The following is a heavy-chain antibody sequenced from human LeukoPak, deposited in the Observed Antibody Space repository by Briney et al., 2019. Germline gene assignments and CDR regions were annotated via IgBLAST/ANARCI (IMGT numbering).Heavy chain of an antibody. D-gene: IGHD3-10*02. CDR3: ARGGLFAYYFDY. CDR1: GYTFTTYW. J-gene: IGHJ4*02. V-gene: IGHV3-74*01. CDR2: IKGDEMTT. Sequence: GGSLRLSCAASGYTFTTYWMHWVRQAPGKGLEWVSRIKGDEMTTNYADSVEGRFTISRDNAKNTVYLEINSLRAEDTAVYYCARGGLFAYYFDYWGQGTLVTVSS.